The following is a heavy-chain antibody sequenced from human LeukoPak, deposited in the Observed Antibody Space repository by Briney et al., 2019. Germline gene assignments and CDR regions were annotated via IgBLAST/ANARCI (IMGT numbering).Heavy chain of an antibody. CDR1: GFTFSSYW. CDR2: IKQDGSEK. Sequence: PGGSLRLSCAASGFTFSSYWMTWVRQAPGKGLDWVANIKQDGSEKNFVDSVKGRFTISRDNAKNSLYLQMNSLRAEDTAVYYCARRRDIVVVPAAYNWFDPWGQGTLVTVSS. J-gene: IGHJ5*02. V-gene: IGHV3-7*01. D-gene: IGHD2-2*01. CDR3: ARRRDIVVVPAAYNWFDP.